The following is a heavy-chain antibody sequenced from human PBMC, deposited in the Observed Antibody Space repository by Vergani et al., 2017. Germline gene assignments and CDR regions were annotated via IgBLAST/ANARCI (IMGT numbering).Heavy chain of an antibody. Sequence: EVQLLESGGGLVQPGGSLRLSCAASGFTFSSYAMSWVRQAPGKGLEWVSAISGSGGSTYYAASVKGRFTISRDNSKNTLYLQMNSLRAEDTAVYYGAKGMGPYCSGGSCPFDYWGQGTLVTVSS. J-gene: IGHJ4*02. CDR1: GFTFSSYA. D-gene: IGHD2-15*01. CDR3: AKGMGPYCSGGSCPFDY. V-gene: IGHV3-23*01. CDR2: ISGSGGST.